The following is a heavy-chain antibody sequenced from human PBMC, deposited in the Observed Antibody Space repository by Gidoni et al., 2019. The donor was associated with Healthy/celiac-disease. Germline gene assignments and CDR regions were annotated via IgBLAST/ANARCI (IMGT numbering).Heavy chain of an antibody. V-gene: IGHV4-39*01. D-gene: IGHD6-13*01. CDR1: GGSISSSSYY. CDR2: IYYSGST. J-gene: IGHJ3*02. CDR3: ARRLSSSWFDAFDI. Sequence: QLQLQASGPGLVQPSETLSLTCTVSGGSISSSSYYWGWIRQPPGKGLEWIGSIYYSGSTYYNPSLKSRVTISVDTSKNQFSLKLSSVTAADTAVYYCARRLSSSWFDAFDIWGQGTMVTVSS.